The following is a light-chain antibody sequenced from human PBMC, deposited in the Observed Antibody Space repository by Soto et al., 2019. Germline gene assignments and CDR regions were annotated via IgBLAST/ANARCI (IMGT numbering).Light chain of an antibody. V-gene: IGLV2-8*01. CDR3: SSFAGKNMNNIVV. CDR2: EVT. J-gene: IGLJ2*01. CDR1: SSDVGGYDY. Sequence: QSALTQPPSASGSPGQSVTISCTGTSSDVGGYDYVSWYQQHPGKAPKLIIYEVTERPSGVPDRFSGSRSGNTASLTVSGLQAEDEADYYCSSFAGKNMNNIVVFGGGTKLTVL.